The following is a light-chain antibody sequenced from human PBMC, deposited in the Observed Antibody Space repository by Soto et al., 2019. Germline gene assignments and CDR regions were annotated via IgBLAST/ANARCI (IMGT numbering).Light chain of an antibody. CDR1: QSVSRRF. CDR2: GAS. J-gene: IGKJ2*01. CDR3: QQYGSSPYT. Sequence: DIVLTQSSGTLSLSPGERATLSCRASQSVSRRFLAWYQQKPGQAPRLLMYGASSRATGIPDRFSGTGSGTDFTLTISRLEPEDFAVYYCQQYGSSPYTFGLGTKVEIK. V-gene: IGKV3-20*01.